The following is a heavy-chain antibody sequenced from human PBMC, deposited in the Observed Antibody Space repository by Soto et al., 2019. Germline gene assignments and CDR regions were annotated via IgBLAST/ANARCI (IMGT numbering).Heavy chain of an antibody. D-gene: IGHD4-4*01. V-gene: IGHV3-23*01. J-gene: IGHJ4*02. Sequence: EVQLLESGGGLVQPGGSLRLSCAASGFTFSSYAMSWVRQAPGKGLEWVSAISSNGGSTYYADSVKGRFTISRDNSKNTLYLQMSSLRAEDTAVYYCVKDHSTVTTPPFDYWGQGTLVTVSS. CDR2: ISSNGGST. CDR1: GFTFSSYA. CDR3: VKDHSTVTTPPFDY.